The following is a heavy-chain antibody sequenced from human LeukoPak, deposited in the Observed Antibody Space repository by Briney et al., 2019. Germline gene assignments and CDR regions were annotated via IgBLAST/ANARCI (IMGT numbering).Heavy chain of an antibody. V-gene: IGHV3-9*01. CDR3: AKAKGAVADKDAFDI. J-gene: IGHJ3*02. CDR2: ISWNSGSI. D-gene: IGHD6-19*01. Sequence: SLRLSCAASGFTFDDYAMHWVRQAPGQGLEWVSGISWNSGSIGYADSVKGRFTISRDNAKNSLYLQMNSLRAEDTALYYCAKAKGAVADKDAFDIWGQGTMVTVSS. CDR1: GFTFDDYA.